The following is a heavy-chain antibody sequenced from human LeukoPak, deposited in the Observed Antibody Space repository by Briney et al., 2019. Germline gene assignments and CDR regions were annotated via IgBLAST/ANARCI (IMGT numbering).Heavy chain of an antibody. J-gene: IGHJ4*02. V-gene: IGHV4-30-4*08. Sequence: EPSETLSLTCTVSGGSINSYYWSWIRQPPGKGLEWIGYIYYSGSTYYNPSLKSRVTISVDTSKNQFSLKLSSVTAADTAVYYCARDQRDYYGSGSSPPHWGQGTLVTVSS. D-gene: IGHD3-10*01. CDR2: IYYSGST. CDR1: GGSINSYY. CDR3: ARDQRDYYGSGSSPPH.